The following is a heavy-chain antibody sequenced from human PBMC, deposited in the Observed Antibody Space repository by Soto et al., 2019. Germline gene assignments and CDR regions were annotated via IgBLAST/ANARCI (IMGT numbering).Heavy chain of an antibody. V-gene: IGHV3-11*01. CDR2: ISSSGSTI. J-gene: IGHJ6*02. CDR1: GFTFSDYY. Sequence: GGSLRLSCAASGFTFSDYYMSWIRQAPGKGLEWVSYISSSGSTIYYADSVKGRFTISRDNAKNSLYLQMNSLRAEDTAVYYCARDSLSAAAGGKLLYYYGMDVWGQGTTVTVSS. D-gene: IGHD6-13*01. CDR3: ARDSLSAAAGGKLLYYYGMDV.